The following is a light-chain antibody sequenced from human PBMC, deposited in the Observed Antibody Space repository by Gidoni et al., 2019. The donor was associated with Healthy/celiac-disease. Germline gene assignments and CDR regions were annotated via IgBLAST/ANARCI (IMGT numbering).Light chain of an antibody. J-gene: IGKJ2*01. V-gene: IGKV1-5*01. CDR3: QQYNSYWHT. CDR1: QSISSW. Sequence: DIQMTQSPSTLSASVGDRVTITCRASQSISSWLAWYQQKPGKAPKLLIYDASSLESGVPSRFSGSGSGTECTLTISSLQPDDFATYYCQQYNSYWHTFGQGTKLEIK. CDR2: DAS.